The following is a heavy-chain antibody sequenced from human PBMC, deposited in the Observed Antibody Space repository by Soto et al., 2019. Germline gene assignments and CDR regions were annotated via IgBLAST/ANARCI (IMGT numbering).Heavy chain of an antibody. CDR2: IYYSGST. D-gene: IGHD6-19*01. Sequence: QVQLQESGPGLVKPSETLSLTCTVSGGSISSDYWSWIRQSPGKGLEWIGYIYYSGSTNYNPSLKSRVTIAVDASKNQFSRKVTSVTAADTAVYYGARVRREDGGWYGVDYWGQGTLVIVSS. CDR3: ARVRREDGGWYGVDY. J-gene: IGHJ4*02. CDR1: GGSISSDY. V-gene: IGHV4-59*01.